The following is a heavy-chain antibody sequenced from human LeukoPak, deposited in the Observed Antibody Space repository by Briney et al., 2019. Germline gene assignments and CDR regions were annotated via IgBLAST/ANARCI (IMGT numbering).Heavy chain of an antibody. D-gene: IGHD3-3*01. CDR2: IIPILGIA. V-gene: IGHV1-69*04. CDR3: ARDKSTYYDFWSGYYAY. CDR1: GGTFSSYA. J-gene: IGHJ4*02. Sequence: SVKVSCKASGGTFSSYAISWVRQAPGQGLEWMGRIIPILGIANYAQKFQGRVTITADKSTSTAYMELSRLRSDDTAVYYCARDKSTYYDFWSGYYAYWGQGTLVTVSS.